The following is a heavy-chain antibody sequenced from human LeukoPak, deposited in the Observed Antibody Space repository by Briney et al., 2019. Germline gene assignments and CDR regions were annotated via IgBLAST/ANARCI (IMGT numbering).Heavy chain of an antibody. CDR2: INHSGST. CDR3: ARVDSSGWSRVDY. V-gene: IGHV4-34*01. J-gene: IGHJ4*02. D-gene: IGHD6-19*01. Sequence: PSETLSLTCAVYGGSFSGYYWSWIRQPPGKGLEWMGEINHSGSTNYNPSLKSRVTISVDTSKNQFSLKLSSVTAADTAVYYCARVDSSGWSRVDYWGQGTLVTVSS. CDR1: GGSFSGYY.